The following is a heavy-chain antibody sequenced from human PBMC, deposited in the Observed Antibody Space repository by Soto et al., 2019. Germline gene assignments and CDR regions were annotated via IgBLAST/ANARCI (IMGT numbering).Heavy chain of an antibody. Sequence: LRLSCAASGLTFSSYWMSWVRQAPGKGLEWVANIKQDGSQKYYVDSVKGRFTISRDNAKNSLYLQMNSLRVEDTAVYYCASAYYYDSSGYSPGGYWGQGTLVTVSS. CDR2: IKQDGSQK. D-gene: IGHD3-22*01. J-gene: IGHJ4*02. CDR3: ASAYYYDSSGYSPGGY. CDR1: GLTFSSYW. V-gene: IGHV3-7*01.